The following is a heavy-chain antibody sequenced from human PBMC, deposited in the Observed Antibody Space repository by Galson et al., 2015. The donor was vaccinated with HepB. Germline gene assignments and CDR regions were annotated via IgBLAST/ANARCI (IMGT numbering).Heavy chain of an antibody. CDR1: GFTVSSSY. CDR2: IYSGGKT. V-gene: IGHV3-66*01. D-gene: IGHD3-22*01. CDR3: ARDYYERSGYHAEYFQH. J-gene: IGHJ1*01. Sequence: SLRLSCAVSGFTVSSSYMNWFRQAPGKGLEWASVIYSGGKTYYADSVKDRFSISRDDSKNTVYLQMSSLRAEDTAVYYCARDYYERSGYHAEYFQHWGQGTPVTVSS.